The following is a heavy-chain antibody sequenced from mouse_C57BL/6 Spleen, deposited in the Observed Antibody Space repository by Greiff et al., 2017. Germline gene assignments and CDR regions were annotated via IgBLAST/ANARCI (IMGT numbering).Heavy chain of an antibody. CDR3: SRREGPPYGGDPYYAMDY. V-gene: IGHV1-80*01. Sequence: QVQLQQSGAELVKPGASVKISCKASGYAFSSYWMNWVKQRPGKGLEWIGQIYPGDGDTNYNGKFKGKATLTEDKSSSTAYMQLSSLTSEDSAVYFCSRREGPPYGGDPYYAMDYWGQGTSVTVSS. D-gene: IGHD1-1*02. CDR2: IYPGDGDT. J-gene: IGHJ4*01. CDR1: GYAFSSYW.